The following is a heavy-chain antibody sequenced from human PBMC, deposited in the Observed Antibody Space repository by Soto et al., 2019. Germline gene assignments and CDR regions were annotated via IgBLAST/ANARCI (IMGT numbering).Heavy chain of an antibody. V-gene: IGHV4-59*08. CDR3: ARRSHYGSGSTFDY. CDR1: GGSLSNYY. D-gene: IGHD3-10*01. J-gene: IGHJ4*02. CDR2: LYYSGST. Sequence: SETLSLTCTVSGGSLSNYYWGWIRQPPGKGLEWVAYLYYSGSTNYNPSLKSRVTTSVDTSKNQFSLNLNSVTAADTAVYFCARRSHYGSGSTFDYWGQGTLVTVPQ.